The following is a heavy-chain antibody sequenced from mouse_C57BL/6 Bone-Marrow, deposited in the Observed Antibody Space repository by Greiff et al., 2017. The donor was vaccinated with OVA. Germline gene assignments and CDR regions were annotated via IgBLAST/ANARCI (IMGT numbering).Heavy chain of an antibody. CDR3: AREALLLRHYWYFDV. CDR1: GYTFTSYG. D-gene: IGHD1-1*01. CDR2: IYPRSGNT. V-gene: IGHV1-81*01. Sequence: QVQLQQSGAELARPGASVKLSCKASGYTFTSYGISWVKQRTGQGLEWIGEIYPRSGNTYYNEKFKGKATLTADKSSSTAYMELRSLTSEDSAVYFCAREALLLRHYWYFDVWGTGTTVTVSS. J-gene: IGHJ1*03.